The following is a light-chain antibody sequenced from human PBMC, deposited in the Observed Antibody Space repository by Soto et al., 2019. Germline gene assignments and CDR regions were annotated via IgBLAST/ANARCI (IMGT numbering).Light chain of an antibody. CDR3: QQTFSRPYS. CDR1: QSIATF. CDR2: AAS. Sequence: DIQMTQSPSSLSASVGDRVTVTCRASQSIATFLNWYQHKPGKAPNLLVYAASSLQSGVPSRFSGSGSGTDFTLTITTLQPEDFATYYCQQTFSRPYSIGQGTKLEI. V-gene: IGKV1-39*01. J-gene: IGKJ2*01.